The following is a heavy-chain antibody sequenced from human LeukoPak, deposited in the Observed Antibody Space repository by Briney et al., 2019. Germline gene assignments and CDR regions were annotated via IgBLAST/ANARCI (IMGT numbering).Heavy chain of an antibody. D-gene: IGHD2-2*01. CDR2: ISSSSSTI. CDR3: ASPGARYCSSTSPCLLYSLDY. J-gene: IGHJ4*02. CDR1: GFTFSSYS. V-gene: IGHV3-48*01. Sequence: GGSLRLSCAASGFTFSSYSMNWVRQAPGKGLEGVSYISSSSSTIYYADSVKGRFTISRDNAKNSLYLQMNSLRAEDTAVYYCASPGARYCSSTSPCLLYSLDYWGQGTLVTVSS.